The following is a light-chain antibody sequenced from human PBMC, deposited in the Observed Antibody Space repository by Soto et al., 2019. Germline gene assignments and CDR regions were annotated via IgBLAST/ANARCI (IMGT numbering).Light chain of an antibody. CDR3: QQRSNWPSIT. J-gene: IGKJ5*01. Sequence: IQMTHSPSSLSASVGDLGTITCQASQDITNYLNWYQQRPGKAPKLLIYDASTRAPGIPARFSGSGTGTDFTLTISSLEPEDSAVYHCQQRSNWPSITFGQGTRLEIK. V-gene: IGKV1-33*01. CDR1: QDITNY. CDR2: DAS.